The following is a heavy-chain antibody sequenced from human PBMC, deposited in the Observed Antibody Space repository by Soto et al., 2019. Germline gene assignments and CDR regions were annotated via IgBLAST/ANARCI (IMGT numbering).Heavy chain of an antibody. D-gene: IGHD6-19*01. CDR1: GFSLNSPAVG. V-gene: IGHV2-5*02. CDR2: IYWDDDN. Sequence: QITLKESGPTLVKPTQTLTLTCTFSGFSLNSPAVGVNWIRQPPGKALEWIALIYWDDDNHYSPSLKSRLTITKDTSKNQVVLTMTNMDPVDTATYYCAHGSGWLSDYWGQGTLVTVSS. CDR3: AHGSGWLSDY. J-gene: IGHJ4*02.